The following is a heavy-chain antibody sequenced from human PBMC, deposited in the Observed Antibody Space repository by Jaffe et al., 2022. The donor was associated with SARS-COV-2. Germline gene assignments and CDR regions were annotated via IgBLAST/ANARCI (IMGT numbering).Heavy chain of an antibody. CDR3: ARVAEQWLVLSNWYFDL. J-gene: IGHJ2*01. V-gene: IGHV3-7*01. D-gene: IGHD6-19*01. CDR2: IKQDGSEK. CDR1: GFTFSSYW. Sequence: EVQLVESGGGLVQPGGSLRLSCAASGFTFSSYWMSWVRQAPGKGLEWVANIKQDGSEKYYVDSVKGRFTISRDNAKNSLYLQMNSLRAEDTAVYYCARVAEQWLVLSNWYFDLWGRGTLVTVSS.